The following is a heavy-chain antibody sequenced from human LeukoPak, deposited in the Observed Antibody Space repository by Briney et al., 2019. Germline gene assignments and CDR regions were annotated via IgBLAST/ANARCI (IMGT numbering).Heavy chain of an antibody. CDR1: GYTFTSYG. CDR3: ARVAVGAHDAFDI. V-gene: IGHV1-18*01. Sequence: EASVKVSCKASGYTFTSYGISRVRQAPGQGLEWMGWISAYNGNTNYAQKLQGRVTMTTDTSTSTAYMELRSLRSDDTAVYYCARVAVGAHDAFDIWGQGTMVTVSS. J-gene: IGHJ3*02. D-gene: IGHD1-26*01. CDR2: ISAYNGNT.